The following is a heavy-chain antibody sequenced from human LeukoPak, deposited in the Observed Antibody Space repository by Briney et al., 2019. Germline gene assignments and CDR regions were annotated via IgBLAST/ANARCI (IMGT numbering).Heavy chain of an antibody. J-gene: IGHJ4*02. D-gene: IGHD2-15*01. V-gene: IGHV1-2*02. CDR3: ARSYPTALAAAFDY. Sequence: ASVKVSCKASGYTFTGYYMHWVRQAPGQGLEWMGWINPNSGGTNYAQKFQGRVTMTRDTSISTAYMELSRLRSDDTAVYYCARSYPTALAAAFDYWGQGTLVTVSS. CDR1: GYTFTGYY. CDR2: INPNSGGT.